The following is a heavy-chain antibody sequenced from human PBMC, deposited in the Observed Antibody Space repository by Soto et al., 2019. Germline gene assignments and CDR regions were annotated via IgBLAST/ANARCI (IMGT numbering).Heavy chain of an antibody. CDR3: AQTYETSWRNFGY. CDR1: GLSLTTSPVA. Sequence: SGPTLANPTQTLTLTSTFSGLSLTTSPVAVGWIRQPPGKALEWLGIIYWDDSTHYFPSLNSRLTITKDTSKNQVVLTVANVDPVDTATYYCAQTYETSWRNFGYWAQGILVTVSS. V-gene: IGHV2-5*02. CDR2: IYWDDST. D-gene: IGHD2-21*01. J-gene: IGHJ4*02.